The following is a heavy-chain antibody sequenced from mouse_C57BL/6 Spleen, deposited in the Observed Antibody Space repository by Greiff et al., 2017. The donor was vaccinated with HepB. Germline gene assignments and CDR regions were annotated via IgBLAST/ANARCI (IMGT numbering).Heavy chain of an antibody. D-gene: IGHD1-1*01. V-gene: IGHV1-81*01. CDR3: ARHYGSSYVHYFDY. CDR1: GYTFTSYG. J-gene: IGHJ2*01. Sequence: QVQLKESGAELARPGASVKLSCKASGYTFTSYGISWVKQRTGQGLEWIGEIYPRSGNTYYNEKFKGKATLTADKSSSTAYMELRSLTSEDSAVYFCARHYGSSYVHYFDYWGQGTTLTVSS. CDR2: IYPRSGNT.